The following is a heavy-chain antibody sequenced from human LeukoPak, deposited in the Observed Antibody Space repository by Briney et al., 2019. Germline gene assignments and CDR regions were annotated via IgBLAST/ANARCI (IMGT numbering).Heavy chain of an antibody. V-gene: IGHV3-23*01. J-gene: IGHJ4*02. CDR1: GFTFSSYA. D-gene: IGHD6-13*01. CDR3: AKDKGKGQQLVPYDY. CDR2: ISGSGGST. Sequence: GGSLRLPCAASGFTFSSYAMSWVRQAPGKGLEWVSAISGSGGSTYYADSVKGRFTVSRDNSKNTLYLQMNSLRAEDTAVYYCAKDKGKGQQLVPYDYWGQGTLVTVSS.